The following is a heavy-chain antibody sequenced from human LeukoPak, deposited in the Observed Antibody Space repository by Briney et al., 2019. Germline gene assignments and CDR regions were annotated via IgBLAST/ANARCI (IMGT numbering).Heavy chain of an antibody. CDR1: CFTFSSYS. V-gene: IGHV3-21*01. D-gene: IGHD1-26*01. CDR2: MSSSRRYL. J-gene: IGHJ6*03. Sequence: GGSLTLTCTASCFTFSSYSKNWGRQAQGKGMEWVSSMSSSRRYLYYADSMKGRFTISRDNARNSLYLQMNSLRAEDTAVYYCARDPYSGGYGNDYYYYMDVWGKGTTVTISS. CDR3: ARDPYSGGYGNDYYYYMDV.